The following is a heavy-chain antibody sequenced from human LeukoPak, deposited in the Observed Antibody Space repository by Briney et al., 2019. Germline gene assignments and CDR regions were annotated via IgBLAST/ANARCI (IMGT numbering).Heavy chain of an antibody. CDR3: ASQTGDSSGYRYWYFDL. CDR1: GYSFTTYW. CDR2: IYKGDSET. V-gene: IGHV5-51*01. D-gene: IGHD3-22*01. J-gene: IGHJ2*01. Sequence: GESLKISCKGSGYSFTTYWIGWVRQMPGKGLEWMGIIYKGDSETRYSPSFQGQVIILADKSTSTAYLQWSSLKASDTAMYYCASQTGDSSGYRYWYFDLWGRGTLVTVSS.